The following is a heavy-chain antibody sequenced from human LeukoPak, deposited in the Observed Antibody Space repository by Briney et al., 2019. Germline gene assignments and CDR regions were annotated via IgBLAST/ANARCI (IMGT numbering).Heavy chain of an antibody. D-gene: IGHD2-21*01. CDR2: IYPGDSDT. J-gene: IGHJ4*02. Sequence: GEPLKISCKGSGYSFTTYWVGWVPQIPGKSLEWMGIIYPGDSDTRYSPSFQGQVTISADKSISTAYLQWSSLKASDTAMYYCARWSGYGDSSDYWGQGTLVTVSS. V-gene: IGHV5-51*01. CDR1: GYSFTTYW. CDR3: ARWSGYGDSSDY.